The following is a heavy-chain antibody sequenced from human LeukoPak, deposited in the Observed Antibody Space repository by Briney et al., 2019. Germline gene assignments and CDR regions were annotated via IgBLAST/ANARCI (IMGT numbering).Heavy chain of an antibody. CDR3: ALSSGWRSCDY. D-gene: IGHD6-19*01. Sequence: PSETLSLTCTVSGGSISSYYWSWIRQPPGKGLEWIGYIYYSGSTNYNPSLKSRVTISVDTSKNQFSLKLSSVTAAATAVYYCALSSGWRSCDYWGQGTLVTVSS. CDR2: IYYSGST. J-gene: IGHJ4*02. CDR1: GGSISSYY. V-gene: IGHV4-59*01.